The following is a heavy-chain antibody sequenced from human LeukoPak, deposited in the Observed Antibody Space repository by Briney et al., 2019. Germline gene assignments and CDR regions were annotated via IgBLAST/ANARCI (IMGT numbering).Heavy chain of an antibody. V-gene: IGHV3-23*01. D-gene: IGHD5-18*01. CDR2: INDRGIAT. CDR3: AKGLKTAVGPYKGYHYYMDV. J-gene: IGHJ6*03. Sequence: GGSLRLSCAGSGFTFSRYTMSWVRQAPGKGLEWVSTINDRGIATYYADSVKGRFTISRDNSKNTLSLQVSSLRAEDTAIYYCAKGLKTAVGPYKGYHYYMDVWGKGTTVTVSS. CDR1: GFTFSRYT.